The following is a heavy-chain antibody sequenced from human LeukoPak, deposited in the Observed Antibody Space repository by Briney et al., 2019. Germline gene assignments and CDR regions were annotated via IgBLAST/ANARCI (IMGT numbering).Heavy chain of an antibody. D-gene: IGHD3-10*01. CDR3: ARGGSGSQAFDF. V-gene: IGHV1-18*04. J-gene: IGHJ4*02. CDR2: ISAYNGNT. CDR1: GYTFTGYY. Sequence: EASVKVSCKASGYTFTGYYMHWVRQAPGQGLEWMGWISAYNGNTDYAQKFQGRVTMTTDTSTGTAYMELRSLRSDDTAVYFCARGGSGSQAFDFWGQGTLVTVSS.